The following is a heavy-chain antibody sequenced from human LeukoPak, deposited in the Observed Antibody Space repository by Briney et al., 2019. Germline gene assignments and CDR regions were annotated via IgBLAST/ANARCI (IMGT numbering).Heavy chain of an antibody. CDR3: AKRKYQLPTLLDY. D-gene: IGHD2-2*01. J-gene: IGHJ4*02. V-gene: IGHV3-30*18. Sequence: PGGSLRLSCAASGFTFSSYGMHWVRQAPGKGLEWVAVISYDGSNKYYADSVKGRFTISRDNSKNTLYLQMNSLRAEDTAVYYRAKRKYQLPTLLDYWGQGTLVTVSS. CDR2: ISYDGSNK. CDR1: GFTFSSYG.